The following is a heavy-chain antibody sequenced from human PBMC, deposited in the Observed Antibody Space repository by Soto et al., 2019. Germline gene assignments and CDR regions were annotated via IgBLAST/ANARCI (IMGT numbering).Heavy chain of an antibody. J-gene: IGHJ4*02. CDR3: ARTNWNYVQVLYYFDY. Sequence: SVKVSCKASGGTFSSYAISWVRQAPGQGLEWMGGIIPIFGTANYAQKCQGRVTITADESTSTAYMELSSLRSEDTAVYYCARTNWNYVQVLYYFDYWGQGTLVTVSS. CDR1: GGTFSSYA. V-gene: IGHV1-69*13. CDR2: IIPIFGTA. D-gene: IGHD1-7*01.